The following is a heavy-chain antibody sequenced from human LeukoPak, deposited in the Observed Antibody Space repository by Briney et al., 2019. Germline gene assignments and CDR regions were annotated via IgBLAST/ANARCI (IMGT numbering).Heavy chain of an antibody. CDR2: ISGSGGST. D-gene: IGHD4-17*01. Sequence: GGSLRLSCAASGFTFSSYAMSWVRQAPGKGLEWVSAISGSGGSTYYADSVKGRFTISRDNSKNTLYLQMNSLRAEDTAVYYCTKGPLHYGHYFGYWGQGTLVTVSS. CDR3: TKGPLHYGHYFGY. CDR1: GFTFSSYA. J-gene: IGHJ4*02. V-gene: IGHV3-23*01.